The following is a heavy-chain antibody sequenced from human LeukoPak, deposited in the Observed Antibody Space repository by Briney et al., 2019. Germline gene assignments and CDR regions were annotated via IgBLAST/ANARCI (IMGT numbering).Heavy chain of an antibody. J-gene: IGHJ4*02. CDR3: ASRYGGYGHLDY. CDR1: GFTFSSYS. CDR2: ISSSSSYI. V-gene: IGHV3-21*01. Sequence: GSLRPSCAASGFTFSSYSMNWVRQAPGKGLEWVSSISSSSSYIYYADSVKGRFTISRDNAKNSLYLQMNSLRAEDTAVYYCASRYGGYGHLDYWGQGTLVTVSS. D-gene: IGHD5-12*01.